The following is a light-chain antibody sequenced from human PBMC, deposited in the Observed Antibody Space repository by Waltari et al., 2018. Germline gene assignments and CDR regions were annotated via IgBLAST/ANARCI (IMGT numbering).Light chain of an antibody. CDR3: QHYVRLPAT. CDR2: DAS. Sequence: EIVLTQSPGTLSLSPGERATLACRASQSVGRSLAWDQQKPGQAPRLLIYDASRRATGIPDRVSGSGSGTDFSLTISRLEPEDFAVYYCQHYVRLPATFGQGTKVEI. V-gene: IGKV3-20*01. J-gene: IGKJ1*01. CDR1: QSVGRS.